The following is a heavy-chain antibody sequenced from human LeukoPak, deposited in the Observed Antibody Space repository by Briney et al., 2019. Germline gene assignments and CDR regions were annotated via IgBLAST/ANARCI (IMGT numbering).Heavy chain of an antibody. CDR1: GFTFSSYG. D-gene: IGHD3-16*01. Sequence: GGSLRLSCAASGFTFSSYGMSWVRQAPGKGLEWVSGISGSGGSTNYADSVKGRFTISRDNSKNTLYLQMNSLRAEDTAVYCCAKDATFGGVMAMYYFDYWGQGTLVTVSS. CDR3: AKDATFGGVMAMYYFDY. CDR2: ISGSGGST. V-gene: IGHV3-23*01. J-gene: IGHJ4*02.